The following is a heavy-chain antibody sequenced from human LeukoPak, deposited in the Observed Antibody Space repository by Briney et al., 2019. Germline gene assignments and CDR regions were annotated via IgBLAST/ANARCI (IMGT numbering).Heavy chain of an antibody. CDR2: IYYSGST. Sequence: SETLSLTCTVSGGSISSSSYFWGRIRQPPGQGLVWIGSIYYSGSTYYNPSLESRVTISVDTSKNQFSLKLNSVTAADTAVYYCARHGGLKYGGYEKRFDYWGQGTLVTVSS. J-gene: IGHJ4*02. D-gene: IGHD5-12*01. V-gene: IGHV4-39*01. CDR3: ARHGGLKYGGYEKRFDY. CDR1: GGSISSSSYF.